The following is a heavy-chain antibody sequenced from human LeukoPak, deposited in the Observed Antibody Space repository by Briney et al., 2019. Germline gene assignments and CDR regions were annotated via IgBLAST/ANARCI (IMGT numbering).Heavy chain of an antibody. V-gene: IGHV3-21*06. Sequence: GGSLRLSCAASGFTFGRYSMNWVRQAPGKGLEWVSSITSSGSYIYYADSVKGRFTISRDNVKNSLYLQMHSLRAEDTAVYYCARAAGELLPFDYFDYWGQGTLVTVSS. CDR3: ARAAGELLPFDYFDY. J-gene: IGHJ4*02. CDR1: GFTFGRYS. D-gene: IGHD3-10*01. CDR2: ITSSGSYI.